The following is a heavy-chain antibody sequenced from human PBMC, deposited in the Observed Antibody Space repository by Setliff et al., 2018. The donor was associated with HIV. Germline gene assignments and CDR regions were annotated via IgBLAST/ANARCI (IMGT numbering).Heavy chain of an antibody. Sequence: SETLSLTCTVSGGSISNSRYYWSWIRQPPGKGLEWIGYIYNSGRTNYNPSLKSRVTISVDTSKNQFSLKLSSVSSADTAMYYCARGRRRSSTPYYFDYWGQGTLVTVSS. CDR3: ARGRRRSSTPYYFDY. CDR2: IYNSGRT. J-gene: IGHJ4*02. V-gene: IGHV4-61*01. CDR1: GGSISNSRYY.